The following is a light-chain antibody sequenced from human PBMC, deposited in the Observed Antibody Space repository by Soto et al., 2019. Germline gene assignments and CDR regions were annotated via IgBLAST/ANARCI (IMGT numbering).Light chain of an antibody. J-gene: IGKJ1*01. CDR1: ESIRNY. CDR3: QQRSNQLT. V-gene: IGKV3-11*01. CDR2: DAS. Sequence: EIVLTQSPATLSLSPGERATLSCRASESIRNYLAWYQQKPGQAPRLLIYDASNRATGIPARFSGSGSGTDFTLTISSLEPEEFAVYYCQQRSNQLTFGQGTKVDIK.